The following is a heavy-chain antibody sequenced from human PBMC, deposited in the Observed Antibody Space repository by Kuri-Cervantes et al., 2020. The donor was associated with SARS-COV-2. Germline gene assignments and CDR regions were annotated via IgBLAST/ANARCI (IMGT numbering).Heavy chain of an antibody. CDR2: ISWNSGSI. Sequence: SLKISCAASGFTFDDYAMHWVRQAPGKGLEWVSGISWNSGSIGYADSVKGRFTISRDTAKSSLDLQMNSLRAEDTALYYCAKTSAGAGDYSYYYLDVWGKGTTVTVSS. J-gene: IGHJ6*03. D-gene: IGHD6-25*01. CDR3: AKTSAGAGDYSYYYLDV. V-gene: IGHV3-9*01. CDR1: GFTFDDYA.